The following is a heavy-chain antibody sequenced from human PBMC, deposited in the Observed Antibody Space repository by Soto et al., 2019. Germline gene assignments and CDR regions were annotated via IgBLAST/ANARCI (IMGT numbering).Heavy chain of an antibody. CDR1: GGSFSDFH. V-gene: IGHV4-34*01. Sequence: QVQLQQWGAGLLKPSETLSLTCAVYGGSFSDFHWSWIRQPPGKGLEWIGAIHHRGNTNYNPSLRSRVTMSVYTSQNQFSLKMTSVTAADTAVYYCARTHYSMDVWDKGTTVTVSS. J-gene: IGHJ6*03. CDR3: ARTHYSMDV. CDR2: IHHRGNT.